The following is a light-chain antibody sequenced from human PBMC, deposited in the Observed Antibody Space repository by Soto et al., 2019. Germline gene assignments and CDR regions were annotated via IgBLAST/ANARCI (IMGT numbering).Light chain of an antibody. J-gene: IGKJ1*01. Sequence: EIVLTQSPGTLSLSPGERATLSCRASQSLSSSYLAWYQQKPGQAPRLLIYRASSRATGIPDRVSGSGSGTDFTLTISRLEPEDFAVYYYQQYGSSTWTFGQGTKVEIK. CDR1: QSLSSSY. CDR3: QQYGSSTWT. CDR2: RAS. V-gene: IGKV3-20*01.